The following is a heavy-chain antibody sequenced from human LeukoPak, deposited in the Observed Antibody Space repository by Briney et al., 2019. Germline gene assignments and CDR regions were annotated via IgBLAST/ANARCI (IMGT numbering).Heavy chain of an antibody. V-gene: IGHV3-23*01. CDR1: RFTISSYA. CDR3: AKTYSGTWYPDY. CDR2: ISGSGGST. J-gene: IGHJ4*02. Sequence: GGSLRLSCAASRFTISSYAMTWVRQAPGKGLEWVSGISGSGGSTYDTDSVKGRFTISRDNSKNTVYLQMNSLRAEDTAVYYCAKTYSGTWYPDYWGQGTLVTVSS. D-gene: IGHD6-13*01.